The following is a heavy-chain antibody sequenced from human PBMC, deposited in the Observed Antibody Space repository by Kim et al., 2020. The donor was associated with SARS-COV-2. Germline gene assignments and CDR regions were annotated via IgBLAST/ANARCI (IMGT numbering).Heavy chain of an antibody. CDR3: AKVTKTYVSRGANFDP. CDR1: GFSFSHYA. V-gene: IGHV3-30*18. Sequence: GGSLRLSCTASGFSFSHYAMHWVRQAPGEGLEWVTVISYDETYSYYADSVKGRFTISRDNSKNTLYLQMNSLTVEDTAIYYCAKVTKTYVSRGANFDPWGQGTLVTVSS. J-gene: IGHJ5*02. D-gene: IGHD3-16*01. CDR2: ISYDETYS.